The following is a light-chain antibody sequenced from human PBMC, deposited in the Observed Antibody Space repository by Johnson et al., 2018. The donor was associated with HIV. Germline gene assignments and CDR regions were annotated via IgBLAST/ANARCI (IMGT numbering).Light chain of an antibody. CDR1: TSNIGNND. J-gene: IGLJ1*01. Sequence: QSVLTQPPSVSAAPGQKVTFSCSGSTSNIGNNDVSWYRHLPGTAPKLLIYANYKRPSGIPDRFSGSKSGTSATLDITGLQTGDAADYYCGTWDSSLSVYVLATGTKVTVL. V-gene: IGLV1-51*01. CDR2: ANY. CDR3: GTWDSSLSVYV.